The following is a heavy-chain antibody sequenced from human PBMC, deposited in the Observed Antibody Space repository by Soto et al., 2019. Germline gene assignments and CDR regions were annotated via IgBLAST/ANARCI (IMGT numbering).Heavy chain of an antibody. V-gene: IGHV4-39*01. Sequence: SETLSLTCTVSGGSISSSSYYWGWIRQPPGKGLEWIGSIYYSGSTYYNPSLKSRVTISLDTSKNQFSLKLNSVTAADTAVYYCATSGSGSYYYFDYWGQGSLVTVSS. J-gene: IGHJ4*02. D-gene: IGHD3-10*01. CDR3: ATSGSGSYYYFDY. CDR1: GGSISSSSYY. CDR2: IYYSGST.